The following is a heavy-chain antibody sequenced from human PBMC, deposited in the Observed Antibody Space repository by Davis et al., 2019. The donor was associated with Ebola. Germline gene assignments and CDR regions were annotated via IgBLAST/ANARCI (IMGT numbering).Heavy chain of an antibody. V-gene: IGHV3-30-3*01. CDR1: GFTFSSYA. Sequence: GGSLRLSCAASGFTFSSYAMHWVRPAPGKGLEWVAVISYDGSNKYYADSVKGRFTISRDNSKNTLYLQMNSLRAEDTAVYYCARATGQDYWGQGTLVTVSS. CDR2: ISYDGSNK. CDR3: ARATGQDY. J-gene: IGHJ4*02. D-gene: IGHD5-12*01.